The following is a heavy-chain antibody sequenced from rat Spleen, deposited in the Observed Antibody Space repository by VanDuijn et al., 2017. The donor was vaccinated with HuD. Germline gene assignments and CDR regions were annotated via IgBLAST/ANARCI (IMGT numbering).Heavy chain of an antibody. V-gene: IGHV5S13*01. D-gene: IGHD5-1*01. CDR3: ARRQLGGFDY. J-gene: IGHJ2*01. CDR2: ISTGGGNT. CDR1: GFTFSHYD. Sequence: EVQLVESGGGLVQPGRSMKLSCAASGFTFSHYDMAWVRQAPTKGREWIASISTGGGNTYYRDSVKGRFTISRDNAKNTQYLQMDSLRSEDTATYYCARRQLGGFDYWGQGVMVTVSS.